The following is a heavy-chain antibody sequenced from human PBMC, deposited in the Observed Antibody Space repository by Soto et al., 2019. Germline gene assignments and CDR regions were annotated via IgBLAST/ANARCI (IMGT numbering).Heavy chain of an antibody. CDR2: ISGSGGST. V-gene: IGHV3-23*01. Sequence: LRLSCAASGFTFSSYAMSWVRQAPGKGLEWVSAISGSGGSTYYADSVKGRFTISRDNSKNTLYLQMNSLRAEDTAVYYCASYYGSGSPFFDYFDYWGQGTLVTVSS. CDR3: ASYYGSGSPFFDYFDY. J-gene: IGHJ4*02. CDR1: GFTFSSYA. D-gene: IGHD3-10*01.